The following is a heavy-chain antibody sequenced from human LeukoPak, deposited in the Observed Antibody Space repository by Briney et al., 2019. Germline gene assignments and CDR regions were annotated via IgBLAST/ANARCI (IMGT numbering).Heavy chain of an antibody. D-gene: IGHD5-18*01. CDR3: ARGGYSYGSDY. CDR2: IYSGGST. CDR1: GFTVSNNY. Sequence: GGSLRLSCAASGFTVSNNYMSWVRQAPGKGLEWVSVIYSGGSTYYADSARGRFTISRDNSKNTLFLHMNSLRAEDTAVYYCARGGYSYGSDYWGQGTLVTVSS. V-gene: IGHV3-53*01. J-gene: IGHJ4*02.